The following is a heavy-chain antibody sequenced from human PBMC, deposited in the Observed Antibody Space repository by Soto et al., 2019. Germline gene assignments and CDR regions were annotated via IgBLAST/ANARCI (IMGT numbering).Heavy chain of an antibody. Sequence: EVQLVESGGGLVKPGGSLRLSCAASGFTFSSYSMNWVRQAPGKGLEWVSSISSSSSYIYYADSVKGRFTISRDNAKNSLYLQMNSLRAEDTAVYYGARFQRFAGPYYSYGMDVWGQGTTVTVSS. V-gene: IGHV3-21*01. CDR2: ISSSSSYI. J-gene: IGHJ6*02. D-gene: IGHD3-3*01. CDR3: ARFQRFAGPYYSYGMDV. CDR1: GFTFSSYS.